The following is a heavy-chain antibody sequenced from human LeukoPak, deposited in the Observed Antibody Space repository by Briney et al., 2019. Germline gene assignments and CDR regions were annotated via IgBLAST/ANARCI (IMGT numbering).Heavy chain of an antibody. CDR1: GFTFSSYG. CDR3: AKTGIAVAGQSRLPDY. J-gene: IGHJ4*02. CDR2: IRYDGSNK. Sequence: GRSLRLSCTASGFTFSSYGMHWVRQAPGKGLEWVAFIRYDGSNKYYADSVKGRFTISRDNSKNTLYLQMNSLRAEDTAVYYCAKTGIAVAGQSRLPDYWGQGTLVTVSS. D-gene: IGHD6-19*01. V-gene: IGHV3-30*02.